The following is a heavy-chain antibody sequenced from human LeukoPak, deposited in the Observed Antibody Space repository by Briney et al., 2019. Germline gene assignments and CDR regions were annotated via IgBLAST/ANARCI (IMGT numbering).Heavy chain of an antibody. D-gene: IGHD3-22*01. CDR2: IIPIFGTA. CDR1: GGTFSSYA. J-gene: IGHJ4*02. V-gene: IGHV1-69*13. Sequence: SVKVSCRASGGTFSSYAISWVRQAPGQGLEWMGGIIPIFGTANYAQKFQGRVTITADESTSTAYMELSSLRSEDTAVYYCASKYYYESSGYYFDYWGQGTLVTVSS. CDR3: ASKYYYESSGYYFDY.